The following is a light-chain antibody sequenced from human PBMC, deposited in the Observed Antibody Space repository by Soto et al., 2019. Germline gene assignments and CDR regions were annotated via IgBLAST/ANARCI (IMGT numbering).Light chain of an antibody. CDR2: DAS. V-gene: IGKV1-33*01. CDR3: QHYDNLPFT. Sequence: DIQMTQSPSSLSASVGDRVTITCQASQDISNYLNWYQQKPGKAPKLLIYDASNLETGVPSRLRGSGSGTVFTFTISSLQPEDIATYYCQHYDNLPFTFGPGTKVDIK. J-gene: IGKJ3*01. CDR1: QDISNY.